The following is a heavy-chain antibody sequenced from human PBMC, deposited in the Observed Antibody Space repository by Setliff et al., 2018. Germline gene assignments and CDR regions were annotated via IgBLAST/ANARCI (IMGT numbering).Heavy chain of an antibody. V-gene: IGHV4-59*01. CDR2: IYYTGSP. J-gene: IGHJ4*02. CDR1: GGSISGYY. Sequence: PSETLSLTCTVSGGSISGYYWSWIRQPPGKGLEWIGNIYYTGSPSYSPSLRSRGTISVDTSKNKFSLSLSSVTAADTAVYFCARGGYNGYAVFDDWGQGALVTAPQ. CDR3: ARGGYNGYAVFDD. D-gene: IGHD5-12*01.